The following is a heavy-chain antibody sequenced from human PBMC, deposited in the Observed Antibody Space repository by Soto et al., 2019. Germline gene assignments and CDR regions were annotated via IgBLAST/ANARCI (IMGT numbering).Heavy chain of an antibody. D-gene: IGHD6-19*01. J-gene: IGHJ3*02. CDR2: ISGGGGRP. V-gene: IGHV3-23*01. CDR1: GFTFSSYA. Sequence: GGSLRLSCAASGFTFSSYAMRWIRQAPGKGLEWGAVISGGGGRPYYADSVKGRFTISRDNSKSTLYLQMNSLRVEDTAVYYCVRTIAVAGPDGFDMWGEGTMVTVSS. CDR3: VRTIAVAGPDGFDM.